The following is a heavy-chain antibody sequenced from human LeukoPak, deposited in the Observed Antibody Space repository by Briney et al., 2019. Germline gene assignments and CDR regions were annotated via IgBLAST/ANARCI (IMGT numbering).Heavy chain of an antibody. D-gene: IGHD1-26*01. Sequence: ASVKVSCKASGGTFSSYAISWVRQAPGQGLEWMGGIIPIFGTANYAQKFQGRVTITVDESTSTAYMELSSLRSEDTAVYYCARDWWELARIPHAFDIWGQGTMVTVSS. J-gene: IGHJ3*02. V-gene: IGHV1-69*13. CDR3: ARDWWELARIPHAFDI. CDR2: IIPIFGTA. CDR1: GGTFSSYA.